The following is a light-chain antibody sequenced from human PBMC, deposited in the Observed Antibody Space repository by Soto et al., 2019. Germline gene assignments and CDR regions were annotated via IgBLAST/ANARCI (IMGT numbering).Light chain of an antibody. CDR3: QQYYDWPIT. J-gene: IGKJ5*01. V-gene: IGKV3-15*01. CDR2: GAS. Sequence: EIVLTQSPATLSVSRGERATLAGRASQSISSLLAWYQQKLGQAPRLLIYGASTRATGIPARFSGSGSGTDFTLTISSLQSEDFAVYYCQQYYDWPITFGQGTRLEIK. CDR1: QSISSL.